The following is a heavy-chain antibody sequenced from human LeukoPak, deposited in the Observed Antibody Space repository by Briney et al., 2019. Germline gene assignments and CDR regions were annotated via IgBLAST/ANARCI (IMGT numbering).Heavy chain of an antibody. V-gene: IGHV3-48*01. Sequence: GGSLRLSCAASGFTFSSYGMSWVRQAPGKGLEWVSYISTSSSTIYYADSVKGRFTISRDNAKNSLYLQMNSLRAEDTAVYYCARVGCSSTNCYYVYWGQGTLVTVSS. CDR2: ISTSSSTI. D-gene: IGHD2-2*01. CDR1: GFTFSSYG. CDR3: ARVGCSSTNCYYVY. J-gene: IGHJ4*02.